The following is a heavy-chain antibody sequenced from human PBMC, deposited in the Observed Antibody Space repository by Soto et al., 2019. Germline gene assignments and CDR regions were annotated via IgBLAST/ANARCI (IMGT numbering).Heavy chain of an antibody. CDR3: AKRIMATIGHFDS. CDR2: ISGIGHST. V-gene: IGHV3-23*01. CDR1: GFTFSSYA. Sequence: EVQLLESGGGLVQPGMSLRLSCAASGFTFSSYAMSWVRQAPGKGLEWVSAISGIGHSTYYADSVKGRFTISRDNSKYTLYLQMNSLRAEDTAVYYCAKRIMATIGHFDSWGQGTLVTVSS. D-gene: IGHD5-12*01. J-gene: IGHJ4*02.